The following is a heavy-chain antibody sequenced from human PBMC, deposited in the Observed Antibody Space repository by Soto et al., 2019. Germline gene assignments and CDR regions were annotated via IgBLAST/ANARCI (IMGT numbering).Heavy chain of an antibody. J-gene: IGHJ5*02. Sequence: PGGSLRLSCAASGFTVSSNYMSWVRQAPGKGLEWVSVIYSGATAYYADSVKGRFTISRDNSKNMLYLQMNSLRAEDTAVYSCARVLHLDWFDPWGQGTLVTVSS. CDR2: IYSGATA. V-gene: IGHV3-66*01. D-gene: IGHD1-26*01. CDR3: ARVLHLDWFDP. CDR1: GFTVSSNY.